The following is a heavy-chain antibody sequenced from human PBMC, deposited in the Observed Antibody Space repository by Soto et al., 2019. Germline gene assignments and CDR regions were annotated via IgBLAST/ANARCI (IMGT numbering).Heavy chain of an antibody. V-gene: IGHV1-8*01. CDR2: MNPNSGET. CDR3: ARVAVAARPRWYNWFDP. J-gene: IGHJ5*02. CDR1: GYTFTDYD. D-gene: IGHD2-15*01. Sequence: ASVKVSCKTSGYTFTDYDINWVRQATGQGLEWIGWMNPNSGETGYAQKFQGRVTMARSASLSTAYLELSSLRSEDTAVYYCARVAVAARPRWYNWFDPWGQGTLVTVSS.